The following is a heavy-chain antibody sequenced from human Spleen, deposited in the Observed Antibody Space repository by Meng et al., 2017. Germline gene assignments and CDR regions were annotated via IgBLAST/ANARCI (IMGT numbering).Heavy chain of an antibody. CDR1: GGSISSSSYY. CDR2: IYYSGST. D-gene: IGHD3-10*01. CDR3: ARGYVGAERYYYGSGSYRRGWFDP. J-gene: IGHJ5*02. Sequence: GSLRLSCTVSGGSISSSSYYWGWIRQPPGKGLEWIGSIYYSGSTYYNPSLKSRVTISVDTSKNQFSLKLSSVTAADTAVYYCARGYVGAERYYYGSGSYRRGWFDPWGQGTLVTVSS. V-gene: IGHV4-39*07.